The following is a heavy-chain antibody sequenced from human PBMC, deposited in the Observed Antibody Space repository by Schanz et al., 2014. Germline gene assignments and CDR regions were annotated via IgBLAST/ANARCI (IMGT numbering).Heavy chain of an antibody. J-gene: IGHJ4*02. CDR3: ARIGGSVFDY. CDR2: INGDGSRT. V-gene: IGHV3-74*02. D-gene: IGHD3-10*01. CDR1: GFTFSNYC. Sequence: EVQLLESGGGLVQPGGSLRLSCAASGFTFSNYCMHWVRQAPGKGLVWVSRINGDGSRTAYADSVKGRFTISRDNAKNTLYLQMNSLRAEDTAVYYCARIGGSVFDYWAQGTLVTVSS.